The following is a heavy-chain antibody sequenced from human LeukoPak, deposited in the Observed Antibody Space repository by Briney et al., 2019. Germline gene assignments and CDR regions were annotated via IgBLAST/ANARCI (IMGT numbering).Heavy chain of an antibody. CDR3: ARDRGYTQDY. D-gene: IGHD5-12*01. V-gene: IGHV3-74*01. CDR1: GFTFSTYW. Sequence: GGSLRLSCAASGFTFSTYWMHWVRQAPGKGLVWVSHIKSDGSSTSYADSVKGRFTISRDNAKNALYLQMNSLRAEDTAVYFCARDRGYTQDYWGQGTLVTVSS. CDR2: IKSDGSST. J-gene: IGHJ4*02.